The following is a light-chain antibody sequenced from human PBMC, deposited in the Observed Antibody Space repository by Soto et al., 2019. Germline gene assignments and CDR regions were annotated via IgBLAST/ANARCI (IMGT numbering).Light chain of an antibody. Sequence: AIQMTQSPSSLSASVGDRVTITCRASQGIRNDLGWYQQKSGKAPKLLIYAASTLQSGVPSRFSGSGSGTDFTLTLSSLQPEDFSTYYWLQDYNYPYTFGQGTKLEIK. V-gene: IGKV1-6*01. CDR3: LQDYNYPYT. J-gene: IGKJ2*01. CDR2: AAS. CDR1: QGIRND.